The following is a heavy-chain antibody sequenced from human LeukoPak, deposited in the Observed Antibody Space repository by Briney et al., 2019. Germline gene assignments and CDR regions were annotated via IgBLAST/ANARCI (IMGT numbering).Heavy chain of an antibody. J-gene: IGHJ4*02. Sequence: PGGSLRLSCAASGFTFSSYWMHWVRQAPGKGLVWVSRINSDGSSTSYADSVKGRFTISRDNAKNTLYLQMSSLRAEDTAVYYCAKRSKLSCSSTSCPLDYWGQGILVTVSS. CDR2: INSDGSST. CDR1: GFTFSSYW. V-gene: IGHV3-74*01. D-gene: IGHD2-2*01. CDR3: AKRSKLSCSSTSCPLDY.